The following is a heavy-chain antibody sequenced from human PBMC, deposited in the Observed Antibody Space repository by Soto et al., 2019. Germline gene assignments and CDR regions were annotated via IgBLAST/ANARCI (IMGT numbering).Heavy chain of an antibody. D-gene: IGHD5-18*01. Sequence: QVQLQESGPGLVRPSQTLSLTCTVSGGSISSGNYYWSWLRQPPGKGLEWIGYIYYSGSTYYNPPLKSRVTISVDTSKNQFSLKLSSVTAADTAVYYCARASPVVTDVWGQGTTVTVSS. J-gene: IGHJ6*02. CDR1: GGSISSGNYY. V-gene: IGHV4-30-4*01. CDR2: IYYSGST. CDR3: ARASPVVTDV.